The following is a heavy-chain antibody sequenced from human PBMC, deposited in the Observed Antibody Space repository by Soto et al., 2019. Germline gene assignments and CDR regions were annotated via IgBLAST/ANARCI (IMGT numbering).Heavy chain of an antibody. Sequence: ASVKVSCKASGYTFTGYYMHWVRQAPGQGLEWMGWINPNSGGTNYAQKFQGWVTMTRDTSISTAYMELSRLRSDDTAVYYCARDQLFGVVFGPNYYYYGMDVWGQGTTVTVSS. D-gene: IGHD3-3*01. CDR3: ARDQLFGVVFGPNYYYYGMDV. V-gene: IGHV1-2*04. CDR2: INPNSGGT. J-gene: IGHJ6*02. CDR1: GYTFTGYY.